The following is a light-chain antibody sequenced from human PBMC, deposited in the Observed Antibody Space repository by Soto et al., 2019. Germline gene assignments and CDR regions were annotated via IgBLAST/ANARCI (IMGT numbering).Light chain of an antibody. CDR1: QAITTY. CDR3: QQTYSMPYT. V-gene: IGKV1-39*01. J-gene: IGKJ2*01. CDR2: SAS. Sequence: GDRVTIICRASQAITTYLNWYQHKPGNAPKLLIHSASSLQSGVPSRFSGSGSGTDFTLTISSLQPEDFATYYCQQTYSMPYTFGQGTKLEIK.